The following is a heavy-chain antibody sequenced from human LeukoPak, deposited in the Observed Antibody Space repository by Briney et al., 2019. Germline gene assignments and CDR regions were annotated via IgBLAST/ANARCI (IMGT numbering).Heavy chain of an antibody. V-gene: IGHV1-18*01. CDR2: ISAYNGIT. D-gene: IGHD2-21*02. CDR1: GYTFTNSG. J-gene: IGHJ3*02. Sequence: GASVKVSCKPSGYTFTNSGLNWVRQAPGQGLEWMGWISAYNGITNYAQKLQGRVTMTTDTSTSTAYMELRSLRSDDTAVYYCARGNCGGDCYAFDIWGQGTMVTVSS. CDR3: ARGNCGGDCYAFDI.